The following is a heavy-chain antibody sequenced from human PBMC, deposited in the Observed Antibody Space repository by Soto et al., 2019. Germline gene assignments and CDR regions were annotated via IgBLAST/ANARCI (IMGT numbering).Heavy chain of an antibody. Sequence: EVQLLESGGGLAQPGGSLRLSCAASGFTFRAFAMNWVRQAPGKGLEWVSTISGGTATTYADSVKGRFPISRDNSKNTVYLQMNSLRPGDTAVYYCAKGSHIAARPFYFDFCGRGTLVTVSS. J-gene: IGHJ4*02. V-gene: IGHV3-23*01. D-gene: IGHD6-6*01. CDR1: GFTFRAFA. CDR2: ISGGTAT. CDR3: AKGSHIAARPFYFDF.